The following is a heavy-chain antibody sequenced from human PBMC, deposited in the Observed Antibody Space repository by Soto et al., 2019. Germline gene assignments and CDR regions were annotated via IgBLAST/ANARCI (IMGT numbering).Heavy chain of an antibody. J-gene: IGHJ6*02. CDR3: ARDMSPITIFGVVITVWSYYYGMDV. V-gene: IGHV1-2*02. CDR1: GYTFTGYY. CDR2: INPNSGGT. D-gene: IGHD3-3*01. Sequence: GASVKVSCKASGYTFTGYYMHWVRQAPGQGLEWMGWINPNSGGTNYAQKFQGRVTMTRDTSISTAYVELSRLRSDDTAVYYCARDMSPITIFGVVITVWSYYYGMDVWGQGTTVTVSS.